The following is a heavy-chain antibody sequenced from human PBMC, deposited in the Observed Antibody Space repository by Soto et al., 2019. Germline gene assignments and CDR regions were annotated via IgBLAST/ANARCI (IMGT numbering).Heavy chain of an antibody. V-gene: IGHV3-74*01. CDR2: INSDGSAT. Sequence: EVQLVQSGGGLVQPGGSLRLSCAASGFTFSSRWMHWVRQAPGKGLVWVSNINSDGSATTYADSEKGRFTISRDNAKNTLYLQMNRLRAEDTAEYYCARDTSYAFDVWGQVTPVTDSS. CDR1: GFTFSSRW. CDR3: ARDTSYAFDV. J-gene: IGHJ6*02.